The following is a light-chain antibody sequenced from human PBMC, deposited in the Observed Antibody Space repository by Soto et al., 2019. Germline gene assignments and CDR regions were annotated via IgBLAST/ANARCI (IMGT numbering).Light chain of an antibody. CDR1: ESVSNNY. V-gene: IGKV3-20*01. J-gene: IGKJ1*01. Sequence: EIVLTQSPCTLSLSPGERATLSCRASESVSNNYLAWYQQRPGQAPMLLIYGASIRDTDIPGRFGGHGSGTDFILSINRLEPEDSAVYYCQQYCGSPWTFGKGTKVEI. CDR3: QQYCGSPWT. CDR2: GAS.